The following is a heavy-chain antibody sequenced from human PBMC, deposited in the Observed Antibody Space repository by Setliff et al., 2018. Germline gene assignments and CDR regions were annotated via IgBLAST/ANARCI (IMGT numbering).Heavy chain of an antibody. CDR2: INTHTGNP. CDR3: ARGSAKMVALPTANYFDP. D-gene: IGHD2-2*01. CDR1: GYTFIAYG. Sequence: ASVKVSCKASGYTFIAYGMSWVRQAPGQSLEWMGWINTHTGNPTYAQGFTGRFVFSLDTSVSTAYLQISSLKAEDTAVYYCARGSAKMVALPTANYFDPWGQGTPVTVSS. V-gene: IGHV7-4-1*02. J-gene: IGHJ5*02.